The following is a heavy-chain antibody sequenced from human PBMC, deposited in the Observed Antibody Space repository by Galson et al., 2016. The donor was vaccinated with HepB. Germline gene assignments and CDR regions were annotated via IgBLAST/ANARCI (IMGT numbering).Heavy chain of an antibody. CDR1: GFTFTFSLYG. Sequence: SLRLSCAVSGFTFTFSLYGMHWVRQAPGKGLDWVANIKQDGGEKYFVDSVKGRFTISRDNAKNSVYLQMNSLRVEDTAVYYCARLYYGFWTAYSNSYHYYGMDVWGQGTTVTVSS. D-gene: IGHD3-3*01. CDR2: IKQDGGEK. J-gene: IGHJ6*02. V-gene: IGHV3-7*01. CDR3: ARLYYGFWTAYSNSYHYYGMDV.